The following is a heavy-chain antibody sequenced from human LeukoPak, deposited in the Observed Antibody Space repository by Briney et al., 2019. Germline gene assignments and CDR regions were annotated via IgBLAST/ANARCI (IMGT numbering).Heavy chain of an antibody. D-gene: IGHD6-19*01. CDR2: INHSGST. CDR1: GGSFSGCY. CDR3: ARVGYSSGWYADY. V-gene: IGHV4-34*01. J-gene: IGHJ4*02. Sequence: SETLSLTCAGYGGSFSGCYWSWIRQPPGKGLEWIGEINHSGSTKYNPSLKSRVTISIDTSKNQFSLKLTSVTAADTAVYYCARVGYSSGWYADYWGQGTLVTVSS.